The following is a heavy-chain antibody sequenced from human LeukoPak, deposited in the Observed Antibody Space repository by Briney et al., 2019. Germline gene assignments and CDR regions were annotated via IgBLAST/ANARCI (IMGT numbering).Heavy chain of an antibody. Sequence: ASVKVSCKASGYTFTGYYMHWVRQAPGQGLEWMGWINPNSGDTYFAQHFKGRVTMTTDTSISTTCMEMNSLRSDDTAVFYCARQGSGSYKLDYWGQGALVTVSS. J-gene: IGHJ4*02. V-gene: IGHV1-2*02. CDR2: INPNSGDT. D-gene: IGHD3-10*01. CDR1: GYTFTGYY. CDR3: ARQGSGSYKLDY.